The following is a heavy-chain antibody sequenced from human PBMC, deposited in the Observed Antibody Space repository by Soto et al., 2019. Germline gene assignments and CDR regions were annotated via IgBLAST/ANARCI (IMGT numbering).Heavy chain of an antibody. CDR3: AKELVYYYYMDV. V-gene: IGHV3-30*18. CDR2: ISYDGSNK. Sequence: HPGGSLRLSCAASEFPFSSFGMHWVRQAPGKGLEWVAVISYDGSNKYYADSVKGRFTVSRDNSKNTLYLQMNSLRAEDTAVYYCAKELVYYYYMDVWGQGTTVTVSS. J-gene: IGHJ6*02. D-gene: IGHD6-6*01. CDR1: EFPFSSFG.